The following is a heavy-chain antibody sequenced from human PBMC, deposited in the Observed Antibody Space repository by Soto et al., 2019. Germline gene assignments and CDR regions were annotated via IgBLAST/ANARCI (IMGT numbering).Heavy chain of an antibody. CDR1: GDSINNGDCY. J-gene: IGHJ3*02. Sequence: QVQLQESGPGLVKPSQTLSLTCTVSGDSINNGDCYWSWLRQLPGKGLEWIGYIYYSGTKYYNPSLKSRVAMSVETSKNQFSLNLTSVTAADTAVYYCAREKEDDSGDYNAFDIWGQGTVVTVSS. D-gene: IGHD4-17*01. CDR2: IYYSGTK. V-gene: IGHV4-31*03. CDR3: AREKEDDSGDYNAFDI.